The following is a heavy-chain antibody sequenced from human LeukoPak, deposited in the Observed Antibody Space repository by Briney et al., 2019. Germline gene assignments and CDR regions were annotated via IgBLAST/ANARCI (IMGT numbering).Heavy chain of an antibody. CDR2: INHSGST. Sequence: PSETLSLTCAVYGGSFSGYYWSWIRQPPGKGLEWIGEINHSGSTNYNPSLKSRVTISVDTSKNQFSLKLSSVTAADTAVYYCARFGSGTYGLFDYWGQGTLVTVSS. CDR3: ARFGSGTYGLFDY. CDR1: GGSFSGYY. J-gene: IGHJ4*02. D-gene: IGHD3-10*01. V-gene: IGHV4-34*01.